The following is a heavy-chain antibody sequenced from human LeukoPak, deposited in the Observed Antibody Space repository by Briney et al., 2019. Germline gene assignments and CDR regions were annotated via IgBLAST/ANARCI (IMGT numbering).Heavy chain of an antibody. CDR1: GFTFSNAW. CDR2: IKSKPDGGTT. CDR3: STGGYYFDY. Sequence: GGSLRLSCAGSGFTFSNAWMNWVRQAPGKGLEWVGRIKSKPDGGTTTYAAPVKGRFTISRDDSRNTVFLQMNSLKTEDTDVYYCSTGGYYFDYWGQGTLVTVSS. V-gene: IGHV3-15*01. J-gene: IGHJ4*02.